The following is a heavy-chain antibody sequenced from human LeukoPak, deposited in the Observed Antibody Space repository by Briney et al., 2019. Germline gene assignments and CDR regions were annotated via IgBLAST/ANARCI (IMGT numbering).Heavy chain of an antibody. Sequence: GGSLRLSCAASGFTFSSYSMNWVRQAPGKGLEWVAFIGSRTGNIYYAGSVKGRFSISRDNAEDSVYLQMNSLRADDTAVYYCARETEPLDYGDSTNLDYWGQGTLVTVSS. CDR3: ARETEPLDYGDSTNLDY. CDR1: GFTFSSYS. V-gene: IGHV3-21*01. D-gene: IGHD4/OR15-4a*01. CDR2: IGSRTGNI. J-gene: IGHJ4*02.